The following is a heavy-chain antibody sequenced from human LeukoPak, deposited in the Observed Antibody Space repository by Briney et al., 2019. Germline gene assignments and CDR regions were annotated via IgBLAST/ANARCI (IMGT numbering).Heavy chain of an antibody. CDR1: GYTFTGYY. D-gene: IGHD1-1*01. CDR2: INPNSGGT. J-gene: IGHJ4*02. V-gene: IGHV1-2*02. CDR3: ARDTDGTTQFDY. Sequence: ASVKVSCKASGYTFTGYYMHWERQAPGQGLEWMGWINPNSGGTNYAQKFQGRITMTRDTSISTAYMELGRLRSDDTAVYYCARDTDGTTQFDYWGQGTLVTVSS.